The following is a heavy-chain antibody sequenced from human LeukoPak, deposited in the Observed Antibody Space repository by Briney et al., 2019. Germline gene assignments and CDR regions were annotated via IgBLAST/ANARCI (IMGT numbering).Heavy chain of an antibody. CDR3: ARAHSSGYYSDFDY. CDR2: INHSGST. CDR1: GGSFSGYY. J-gene: IGHJ4*02. V-gene: IGHV4-34*01. D-gene: IGHD3-22*01. Sequence: PSETLSLTCAVYGGSFSGYYWSWIRQPPGKGLEWIGEINHSGSTNYNPSLKSRVTISVDTSKNQFSLKLSSVTAADTAVYYCARAHSSGYYSDFDYWGQGTLVTVSS.